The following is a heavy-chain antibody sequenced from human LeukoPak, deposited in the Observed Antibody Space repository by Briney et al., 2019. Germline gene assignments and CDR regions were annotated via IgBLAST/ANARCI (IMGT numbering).Heavy chain of an antibody. D-gene: IGHD2-15*01. CDR1: GGSFSGYY. J-gene: IGHJ4*02. CDR2: INHSGST. V-gene: IGHV4-34*09. CDR3: ARYCSGGSCDSRVFDY. Sequence: SETLSLTCAVYGGSFSGYYWSWIRQPPGKGLEWIGEINHSGSTNYNPSLKSRVTISVDTSKNQFSLKLSSVTAADTAVYYCARYCSGGSCDSRVFDYWGQGTLVTVSS.